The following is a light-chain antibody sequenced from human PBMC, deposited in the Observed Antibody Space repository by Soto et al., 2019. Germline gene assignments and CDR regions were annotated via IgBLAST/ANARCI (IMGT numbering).Light chain of an antibody. Sequence: QAVLTQPASVSGSPGQSINMSCGGTTSDVGTSNYVSWYQQVPGTAPKLLIYEVIKRPSGISPRFSGSKAGNTASLTISGLQADDEADYFCSTYTSASTSFGGGTQLTVL. CDR2: EVI. CDR3: STYTSASTS. J-gene: IGLJ2*01. V-gene: IGLV2-14*01. CDR1: TSDVGTSNY.